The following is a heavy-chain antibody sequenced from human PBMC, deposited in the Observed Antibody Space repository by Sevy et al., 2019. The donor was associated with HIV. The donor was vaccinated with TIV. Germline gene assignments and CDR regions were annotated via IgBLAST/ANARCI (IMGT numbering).Heavy chain of an antibody. CDR2: ISYDGSNK. J-gene: IGHJ5*02. V-gene: IGHV3-30*18. CDR3: AKDHSPGLQIGWFDP. Sequence: GGSLRLSCAASGFTFSSYGMHWVRQAPGKGLEWVAVISYDGSNKYYADSVKGRFTISRDNSKNTLYLQMNSLRAEDTGVYYCAKDHSPGLQIGWFDPWGQGTLVTVSS. CDR1: GFTFSSYG.